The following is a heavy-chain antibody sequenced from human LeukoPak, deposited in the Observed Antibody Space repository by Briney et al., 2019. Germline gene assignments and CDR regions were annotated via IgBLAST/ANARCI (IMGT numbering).Heavy chain of an antibody. CDR1: GFSFKMCA. J-gene: IGHJ4*02. D-gene: IGHD1-26*01. CDR3: AKDVSGVGYFDY. Sequence: GGSLRLSCVASGFSFKMCAMSWVRQAPGKGLEWVSAVSGSGGSTYYADSVKGRFTISRDNSKNTLYLQMNSLRAEDTAVYYCAKDVSGVGYFDYWGQGTLVTVSS. V-gene: IGHV3-23*01. CDR2: VSGSGGST.